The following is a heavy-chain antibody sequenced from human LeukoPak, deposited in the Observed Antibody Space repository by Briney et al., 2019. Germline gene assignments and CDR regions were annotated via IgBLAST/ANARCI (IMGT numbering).Heavy chain of an antibody. V-gene: IGHV4-61*02. Sequence: SETLSLTCTVSGDSISSGSYYRSWIRQPAGKGLECIGRIYKSGSTNYNPSLKSRVTISVDTSKNQFSLKLSSVTAADTAVYYCARVSYGDYETYYFDYWGQGTLVTVSS. CDR3: ARVSYGDYETYYFDY. CDR1: GDSISSGSYY. D-gene: IGHD4-17*01. J-gene: IGHJ4*02. CDR2: IYKSGST.